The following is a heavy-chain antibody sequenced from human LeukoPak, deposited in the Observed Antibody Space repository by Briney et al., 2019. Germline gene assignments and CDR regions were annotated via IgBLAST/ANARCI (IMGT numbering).Heavy chain of an antibody. CDR1: GFTFSSYW. D-gene: IGHD2-2*01. J-gene: IGHJ4*02. CDR3: VRSCSSGSCYGYKDY. CDR2: VNGDGTST. V-gene: IGHV3-74*01. Sequence: GGSLRLSCATSGFTFSSYWMPWVRQVPGKGLVWVSRVNGDGTSTSYADSVQGRFTISRDNAKNTIYMYMNSLRGDDTAIYFCVRSCSSGSCYGYKDYWGQGTLVTVSS.